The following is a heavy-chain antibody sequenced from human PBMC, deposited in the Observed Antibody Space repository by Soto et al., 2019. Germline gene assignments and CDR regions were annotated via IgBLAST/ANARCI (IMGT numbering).Heavy chain of an antibody. CDR1: GFSLSTSGVS. D-gene: IGHD6-13*01. Sequence: QITLKESGPTLVKPTQTLTLTCTFSGFSLSTSGVSVGWIRQPPGKALEWLALTYWDDDKRYSPSLKSRLTITKDTSKNPVVLTMTNMDPVDTATYYCAHSLGYTRFDYWGQGTLVTVSS. V-gene: IGHV2-5*02. CDR3: AHSLGYTRFDY. CDR2: TYWDDDK. J-gene: IGHJ4*02.